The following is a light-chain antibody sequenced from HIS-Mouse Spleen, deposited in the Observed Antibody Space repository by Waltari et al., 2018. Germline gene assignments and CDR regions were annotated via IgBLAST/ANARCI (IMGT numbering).Light chain of an antibody. J-gene: IGKJ2*01. CDR1: QDISNY. CDR3: QQYDNLPLYT. CDR2: DAS. Sequence: DIQMTQSPSSLYASVGDRVTITCQASQDISNYLNWYQQKPGKAPKLLIYDASNLETGVSSRFSGSGSGTDFTFTISSLQPEDIATYYCQQYDNLPLYTFGQGTKLEIK. V-gene: IGKV1-33*01.